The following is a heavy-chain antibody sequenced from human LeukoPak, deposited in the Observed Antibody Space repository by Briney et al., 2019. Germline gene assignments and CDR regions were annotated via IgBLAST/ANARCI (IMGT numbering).Heavy chain of an antibody. CDR2: IWYDGSNK. J-gene: IGHJ5*02. V-gene: IGHV3-33*01. CDR1: GFTFSSYG. Sequence: GGSLRLSCAASGFTFSSYGMHWVRQAPGKGLEWVAVIWYDGSNKYYADSVKGRFTISRDNSKNTLYLQMNSLRAEDTAVYYCARGRTSGGSPVGWFDPWGQRTLVTVSS. CDR3: ARGRTSGGSPVGWFDP. D-gene: IGHD2-15*01.